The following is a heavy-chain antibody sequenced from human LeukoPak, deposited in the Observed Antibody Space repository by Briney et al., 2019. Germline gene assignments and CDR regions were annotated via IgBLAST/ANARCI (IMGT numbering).Heavy chain of an antibody. CDR2: IRNKAKSYTT. Sequence: GGSLRLSCAASGFTFSDHYMDWVRQAPGKGLEWVGRIRNKAKSYTTEYAASVKGRFTISRDDSKNSLYLQMDGLKTEDTAVYYCAKIRTGGIDYWGQGTLVTVSS. V-gene: IGHV3-72*01. CDR3: AKIRTGGIDY. J-gene: IGHJ4*02. CDR1: GFTFSDHY. D-gene: IGHD2-15*01.